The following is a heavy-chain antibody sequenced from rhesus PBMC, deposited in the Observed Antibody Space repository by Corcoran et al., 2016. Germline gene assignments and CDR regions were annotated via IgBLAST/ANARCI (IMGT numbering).Heavy chain of an antibody. V-gene: IGHV1-111*02. CDR1: GITFLHYY. J-gene: IGHJ4*01. CDR2: VDHEDGEA. Sequence: EVQMVQSGAEVKKPGASVKISRTTSGITFLHYYLPWVRQAPEKGLEWMGRVDHEDGEAIHEQKFKDRVTITADTSTDTAYMELSSLRSEDTAVYYCATAAFDYWGQGVLVTVSS. CDR3: ATAAFDY.